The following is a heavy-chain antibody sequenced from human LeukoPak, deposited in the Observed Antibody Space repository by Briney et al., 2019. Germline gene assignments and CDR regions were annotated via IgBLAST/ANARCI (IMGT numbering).Heavy chain of an antibody. CDR1: GYSFSDFP. V-gene: IGHV1-2*06. D-gene: IGHD3-10*01. J-gene: IGHJ4*01. Sequence: ASVKVSCKASGYSFSDFPVHWVRQAPGQGLEWMGRIDSNRGGTSYAQNFQGRVTMTRDTSISTAYMEVSGLTSDDTAVYYCARGGSGSGYLYYFDYWGHGTLVSVSS. CDR3: ARGGSGSGYLYYFDY. CDR2: IDSNRGGT.